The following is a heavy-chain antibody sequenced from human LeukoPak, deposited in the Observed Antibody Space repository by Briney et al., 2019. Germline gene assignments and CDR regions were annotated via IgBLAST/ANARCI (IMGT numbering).Heavy chain of an antibody. CDR2: IYYSGST. CDR1: GGSISSGDYY. Sequence: SQTLSLTCTVSGGSISSGDYYWSWIRQPPGKGLEWIGYIYYSGSTYYNPSLKSRVTISVDTSKNQFSLKLSSVTAADTAVDYCARAGVWVPMEEYWGQGTLVTVSS. D-gene: IGHD3-10*01. V-gene: IGHV4-30-4*08. CDR3: ARAGVWVPMEEY. J-gene: IGHJ4*02.